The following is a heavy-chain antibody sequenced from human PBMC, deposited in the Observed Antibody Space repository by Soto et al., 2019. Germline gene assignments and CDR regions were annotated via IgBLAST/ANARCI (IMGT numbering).Heavy chain of an antibody. D-gene: IGHD4-17*01. CDR3: AHALFYADYDSYFDL. Sequence: QITLKESAPTLVMPTQTLTLTCSFSGFSLTTTAVGVGWIRQPPGKALEWLALIYWNDNEHYSSSLRSRLSITKDTSKNQVVLRMTDMDPVDTATYYCAHALFYADYDSYFDLWGRGTLVTVSS. CDR2: IYWNDNE. V-gene: IGHV2-5*01. CDR1: GFSLTTTAVG. J-gene: IGHJ2*01.